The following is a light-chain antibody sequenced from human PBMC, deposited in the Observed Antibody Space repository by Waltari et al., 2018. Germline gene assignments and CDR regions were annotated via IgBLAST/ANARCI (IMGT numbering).Light chain of an antibody. J-gene: IGKJ1*01. CDR3: QQCNDWPRT. V-gene: IGKV3D-15*01. Sequence: EIVLTQSPAILSVSPGERATLSCRVSQSVSNNLAWYQQKPGQAPRLLIYGASTRATGVPARFSGSGSGTEFTLTISSLQSEDFAVYYCQQCNDWPRTFGQGTKVEIK. CDR2: GAS. CDR1: QSVSNN.